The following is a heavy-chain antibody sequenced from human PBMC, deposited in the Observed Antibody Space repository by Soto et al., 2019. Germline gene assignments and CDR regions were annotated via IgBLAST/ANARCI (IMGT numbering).Heavy chain of an antibody. D-gene: IGHD7-27*01. CDR2: ISSSSTI. V-gene: IGHV3-48*02. Sequence: GGSLRLSCAASGFTFSSYSMNWVRQAPGKGLEWVSYISSSSTIYYADSVKGRFTISRDNAKNSLYLQMNSLRDEDTAVYYCARDNWGFDYWGQGTLVTVSS. CDR3: ARDNWGFDY. J-gene: IGHJ4*02. CDR1: GFTFSSYS.